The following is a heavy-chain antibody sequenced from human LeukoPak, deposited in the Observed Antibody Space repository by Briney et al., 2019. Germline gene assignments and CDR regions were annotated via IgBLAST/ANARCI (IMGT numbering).Heavy chain of an antibody. D-gene: IGHD1-26*01. CDR1: GFTFSSSS. CDR2: ISSSSTTI. V-gene: IGHV3-48*01. J-gene: IGHJ4*02. CDR3: ARDKISLVVGLFSDY. Sequence: GGSLRLSCAASGFTFSSSSMNWVRQAPGKGLEWVSYISSSSTTIYYADSVKGRFTISRDNAKNSLYLQMNSLRAEDTAVYYCARDKISLVVGLFSDYWGQGTLVTVSS.